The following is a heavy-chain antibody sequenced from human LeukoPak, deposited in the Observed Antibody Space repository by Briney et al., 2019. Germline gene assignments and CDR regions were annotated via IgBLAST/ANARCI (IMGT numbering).Heavy chain of an antibody. CDR3: AKENYYDSSGYYY. J-gene: IGHJ4*02. V-gene: IGHV3-23*01. CDR1: GFTLSNAG. D-gene: IGHD3-22*01. Sequence: GGSLRLSCATSGFTLSNAGMNWVRQAPGKGLEWVSAISGSGGSTYYADSVKGRFTISRDNSKNTLYLQMNSLRAEDTAVYYCAKENYYDSSGYYYWGQGTLVTVSS. CDR2: ISGSGGST.